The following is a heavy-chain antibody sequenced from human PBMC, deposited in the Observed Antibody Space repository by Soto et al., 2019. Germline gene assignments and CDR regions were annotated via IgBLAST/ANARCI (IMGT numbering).Heavy chain of an antibody. V-gene: IGHV3-53*01. CDR3: AREISHYDSSGYLKYYFDY. D-gene: IGHD3-22*01. CDR2: IYSGGST. Sequence: PGGSLRLSCAASGFTVSSNYMSWVRQAPGKGLEWVSVIYSGGSTYYADSVKGRFTISRDNSKNTLYLQMNSLRAEDTAVYYCAREISHYDSSGYLKYYFDYWGQGTLVTVSS. CDR1: GFTVSSNY. J-gene: IGHJ4*02.